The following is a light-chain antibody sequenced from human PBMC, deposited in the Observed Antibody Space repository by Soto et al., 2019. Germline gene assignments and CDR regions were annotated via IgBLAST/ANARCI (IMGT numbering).Light chain of an antibody. Sequence: DIQMTQSPSTLSASVGDRVSITCRASQSISSWLAWYQQKPGKAPKLLIYDASSLQSGVPSRFSGSESGAEFTLTISGLQPDDFATYYCQQYKNYPFTFGGGTKVEIK. CDR3: QQYKNYPFT. V-gene: IGKV1-5*01. J-gene: IGKJ4*01. CDR2: DAS. CDR1: QSISSW.